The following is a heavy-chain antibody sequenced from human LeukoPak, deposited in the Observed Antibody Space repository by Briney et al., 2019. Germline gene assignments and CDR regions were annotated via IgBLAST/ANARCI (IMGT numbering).Heavy chain of an antibody. CDR2: INPNNGGT. D-gene: IGHD6-13*01. J-gene: IGHJ6*02. CDR1: GYTFTGHY. CDR3: ARDRVPFYSSTFKDYYLQYGLDV. V-gene: IGHV1-2*02. Sequence: ASVKVSCKASGYTFTGHYIHWVRQAPGQSLEWMGWINPNNGGTSYAQKFQGRVSVTRDTSITTAYMELSRLRSDDTALYYCARDRVPFYSSTFKDYYLQYGLDVWGQGTTVTVSS.